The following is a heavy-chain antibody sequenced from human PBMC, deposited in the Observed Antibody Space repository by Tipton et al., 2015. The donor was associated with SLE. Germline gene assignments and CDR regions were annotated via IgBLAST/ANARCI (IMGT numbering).Heavy chain of an antibody. CDR1: GGSISSHY. V-gene: IGHV4-59*11. CDR2: IYYSGST. Sequence: TLSLTCTVSGGSISSHYWSWIRQPPGKGLEWIGYIYYSGSTNYNPSLKSRVTISVDTSKNQFSLKLSSVTAADTAVYYCGSSARDAFDIWGQGTMVTVSS. D-gene: IGHD1-26*01. CDR3: GSSARDAFDI. J-gene: IGHJ3*02.